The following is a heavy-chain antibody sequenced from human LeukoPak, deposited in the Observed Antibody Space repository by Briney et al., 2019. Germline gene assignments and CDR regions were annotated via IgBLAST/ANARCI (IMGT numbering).Heavy chain of an antibody. V-gene: IGHV4-4*07. Sequence: PSETLSLTCTVSGGSISSYYWSWIRQPAGKGLEWIGRIYTSGSTNYTPSLKSRVTMSVDTSKNQFSLKLSSVTAADTAVYSCARDLIVGATTSFDYWGQGTLVTVSS. J-gene: IGHJ4*02. D-gene: IGHD1-26*01. CDR2: IYTSGST. CDR1: GGSISSYY. CDR3: ARDLIVGATTSFDY.